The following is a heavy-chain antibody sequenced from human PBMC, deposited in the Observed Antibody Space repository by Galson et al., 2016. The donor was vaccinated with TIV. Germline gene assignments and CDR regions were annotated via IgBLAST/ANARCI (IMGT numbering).Heavy chain of an antibody. J-gene: IGHJ6*03. CDR1: GGPLRNYA. V-gene: IGHV1-69*05. Sequence: SVKVSCKASGGPLRNYAISWVRQAPGQGLEWMGRILPIFGTAYYEQTFQGRLTITTDESTGTVYMELSSLTSEDTAIYYCARVPQIYDYYMDVWGKGTTVTVSS. CDR2: ILPIFGTA. CDR3: ARVPQIYDYYMDV.